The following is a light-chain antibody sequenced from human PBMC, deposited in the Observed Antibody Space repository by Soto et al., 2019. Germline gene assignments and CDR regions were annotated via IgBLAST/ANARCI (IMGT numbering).Light chain of an antibody. CDR1: QGISTS. Sequence: QLTQSPSSLSASVGDRVTITCRASQGISTSLAWYQQKPGKAPKLLIYAASTLQSGVPSRFSGSGSGTEFTLTISSLQSEDFAVYHCQQYNNWPPTFGQGTKVEIK. CDR3: QQYNNWPPT. CDR2: AAS. J-gene: IGKJ1*01. V-gene: IGKV1-9*01.